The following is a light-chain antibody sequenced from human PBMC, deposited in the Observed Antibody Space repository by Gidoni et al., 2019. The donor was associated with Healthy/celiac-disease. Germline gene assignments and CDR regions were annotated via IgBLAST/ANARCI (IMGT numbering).Light chain of an antibody. CDR1: QSVLYSSNNKNY. V-gene: IGKV4-1*01. CDR3: QQYYSTPF. J-gene: IGKJ4*01. CDR2: WAS. Sequence: DIVITQSPDSLAVYLGERATINCKSSQSVLYSSNNKNYLAWYQQKPGQPPKLLIYWASTRESGVPDRFSGSGSGTEFTLPISSLQAEDVAVYYCQQYYSTPFFGGGTKVEIK.